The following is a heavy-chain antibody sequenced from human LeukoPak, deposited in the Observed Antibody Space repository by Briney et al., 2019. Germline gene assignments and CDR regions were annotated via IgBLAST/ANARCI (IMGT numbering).Heavy chain of an antibody. CDR1: GFTFSSYW. CDR3: AREVFTVVPEDFDY. V-gene: IGHV3-7*01. J-gene: IGHJ4*02. Sequence: GGSLRLSCAASGFTFSSYWMSWVRQAPGKGLEWVANIKQDGSEKYYVDSVKGRFTISRDNAKNSLYLQMNSLRAEDTAVYYCAREVFTVVPEDFDYWGQGTLVTVSS. D-gene: IGHD4-17*01. CDR2: IKQDGSEK.